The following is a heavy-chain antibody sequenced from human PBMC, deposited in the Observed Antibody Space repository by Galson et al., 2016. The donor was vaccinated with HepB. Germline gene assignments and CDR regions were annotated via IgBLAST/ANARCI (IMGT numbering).Heavy chain of an antibody. V-gene: IGHV4-38-2*01. CDR3: ARGSLWYDY. Sequence: LSLTCAVSGYPISSGYQWTWIRQPPGKGLEWIGSIYRSGSTYYNPSLKSRVTISVDTSKNQFSLKLSSVTAADTAVYYCARGSLWYDYWGQGTLVTVSS. D-gene: IGHD6-13*01. J-gene: IGHJ4*02. CDR1: GYPISSGYQ. CDR2: IYRSGST.